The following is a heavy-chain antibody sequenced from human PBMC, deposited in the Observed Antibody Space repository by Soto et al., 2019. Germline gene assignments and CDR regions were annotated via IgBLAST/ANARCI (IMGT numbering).Heavy chain of an antibody. CDR3: ASDGAYRSCWYSCWFPP. D-gene: IGHD6-13*01. CDR2: IIPIFGTA. Sequence: QVQLVQSGAEVKKPGSSVKVSCKASGGTFSSYAISWVRQAPGQGLEWMGGIIPIFGTANYAQKFQGRVTIPADESTSTAYMELSSLSSEDTAVYYCASDGAYRSCWYSCWFPPWRQGTLVTVSS. CDR1: GGTFSSYA. V-gene: IGHV1-69*12. J-gene: IGHJ5*02.